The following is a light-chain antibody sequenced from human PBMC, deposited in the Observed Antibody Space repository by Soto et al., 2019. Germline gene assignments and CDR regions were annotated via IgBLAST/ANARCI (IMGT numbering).Light chain of an antibody. V-gene: IGKV1-5*01. CDR3: QQYNIYWT. CDR2: DAS. Sequence: DIQRTQSPSTLSASVGDRVTITCRAIQSISNSVAWYQQKPGKAPKLLIYDASTLESGVPSRFSGSGSGTEFTLTISSLQPEDFATYDCQQYNIYWTFGQGTKTEIK. CDR1: QSISNS. J-gene: IGKJ1*01.